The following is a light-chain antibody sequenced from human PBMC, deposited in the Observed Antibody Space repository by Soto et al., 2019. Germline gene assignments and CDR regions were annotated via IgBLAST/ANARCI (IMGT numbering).Light chain of an antibody. CDR3: QQYGSSLIT. V-gene: IGKV3-20*01. J-gene: IGKJ5*01. CDR2: GAS. Sequence: EIVLTQSPGTLSLSPGERATLSCRASQSVSSSYLAWYQQKPGQAPGLLIYGASSRATGIPDRVSGSGSGTDFTLTISRLEPEDFAVYYCQQYGSSLITFGQGTRLEI. CDR1: QSVSSSY.